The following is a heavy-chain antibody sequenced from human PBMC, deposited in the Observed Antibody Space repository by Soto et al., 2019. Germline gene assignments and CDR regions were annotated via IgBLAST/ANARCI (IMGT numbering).Heavy chain of an antibody. CDR1: AVTFTGYG. J-gene: IGHJ4*02. V-gene: IGHV3-33*01. D-gene: IGHD1-26*01. CDR2: IRFDGSNI. Sequence: GGSLRLSCAASAVTFTGYGMHWVRQAPGKGLEWVAVIRFDGSNIYYADSVKGRFTISRDNARNMLYLQMKSLRAEDTAVYYCARDGVGSTAYFGYFDYWGLGTLVTVSS. CDR3: ARDGVGSTAYFGYFDY.